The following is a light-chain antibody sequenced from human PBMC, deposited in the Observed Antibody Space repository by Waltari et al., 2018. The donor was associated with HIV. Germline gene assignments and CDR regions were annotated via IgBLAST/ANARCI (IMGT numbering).Light chain of an antibody. CDR2: DFN. Sequence: SALTQPHSASRSPGQSLTISCPGTRSSVDPFLSWNQQHPGKAPQVIIYDFNNRPSGVPDRFSGSKSGNTAFLTISGLQAEDEAEYHCCSHAGNFIFAFGTGTKVTVL. V-gene: IGLV2-11*01. J-gene: IGLJ1*01. CDR3: CSHAGNFIFA. CDR1: RSSVDPFL.